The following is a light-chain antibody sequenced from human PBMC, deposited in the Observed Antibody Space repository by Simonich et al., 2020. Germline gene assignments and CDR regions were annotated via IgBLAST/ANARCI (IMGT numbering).Light chain of an antibody. Sequence: DIVMTQSPDSLAVSLGERATINCKSSQGVLYSSKNKNYLAWYHQKPGQPPKLLIYWESTRESGVPDRFSGSGSGTDFTLTISSLQAEDVAVYYCQQYYSTPYTFGQGTKLEIK. V-gene: IGKV4-1*01. CDR2: WES. J-gene: IGKJ2*01. CDR1: QGVLYSSKNKNY. CDR3: QQYYSTPYT.